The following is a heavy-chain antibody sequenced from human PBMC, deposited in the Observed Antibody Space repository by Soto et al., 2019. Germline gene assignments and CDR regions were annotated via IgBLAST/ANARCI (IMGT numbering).Heavy chain of an antibody. Sequence: QVQLVESGGGVGQPGRSLRLSCAASGFTFSNYGRHWVRQAPGKGLEWVAVTSYDGYNKYYADYVKGRFTITRDNSKNTLYMQMNSLRAEETAVYYCAKDQNLLHAFFDYWGQGTLVTVSS. D-gene: IGHD1-26*01. CDR3: AKDQNLLHAFFDY. CDR2: TSYDGYNK. V-gene: IGHV3-30*18. J-gene: IGHJ4*02. CDR1: GFTFSNYG.